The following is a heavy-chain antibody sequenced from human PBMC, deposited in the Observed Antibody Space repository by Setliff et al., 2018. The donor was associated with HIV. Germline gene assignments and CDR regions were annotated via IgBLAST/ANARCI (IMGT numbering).Heavy chain of an antibody. J-gene: IGHJ4*02. D-gene: IGHD3-22*01. V-gene: IGHV4-4*02. Sequence: PSETLSLTCAVSGGSISSGNWWSWVRQPPGKRLEWIGEIYHSGTTNYNPSLKSRVTISVDKSKNQFSLKLSSVTAADTAVYYCASTTYYYDSSGYNSWPLFDYWGQGTLVTVSS. CDR2: IYHSGTT. CDR1: GGSISSGNW. CDR3: ASTTYYYDSSGYNSWPLFDY.